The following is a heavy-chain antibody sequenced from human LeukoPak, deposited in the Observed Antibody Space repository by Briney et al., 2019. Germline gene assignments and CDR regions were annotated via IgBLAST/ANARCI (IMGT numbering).Heavy chain of an antibody. CDR2: IKPDGSDK. J-gene: IGHJ4*02. CDR3: ARGGY. CDR1: GFTFSSSW. V-gene: IGHV3-7*04. Sequence: PGGSLRLSCAASGFTFSSSWMSWVRQAPGKGLEWVANIKPDGSDKYYVDSVKGRFTISRDNAKYSLYLQMNSLRAEDTAVYYCARGGYWGQGTLVTVPS.